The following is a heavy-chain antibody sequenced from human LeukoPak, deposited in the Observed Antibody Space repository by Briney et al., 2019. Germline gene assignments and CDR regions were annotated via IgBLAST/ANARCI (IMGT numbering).Heavy chain of an antibody. Sequence: PGGSLRLSCAASGFTFDDYAMHWVRQTPGKGLEWVSLISRDGGSTYYADSVKGRFAISRDNSKNSLYLQMNGLRTADTALYYCVTGFGIVSFVLDYWGQGTLVTVSS. CDR3: VTGFGIVSFVLDY. CDR1: GFTFDDYA. CDR2: ISRDGGST. J-gene: IGHJ4*02. V-gene: IGHV3-43*02. D-gene: IGHD3-16*02.